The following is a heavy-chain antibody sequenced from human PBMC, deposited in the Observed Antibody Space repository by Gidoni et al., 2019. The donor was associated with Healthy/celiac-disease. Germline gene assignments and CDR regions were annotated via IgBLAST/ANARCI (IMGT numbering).Heavy chain of an antibody. V-gene: IGHV3-48*02. D-gene: IGHD3-3*01. Sequence: KGRFTISRDNAKNSLYLQMNSLRDEDTAVYYCARVGRFLEWLPSGGGPVDYWGQGTLVTVSS. J-gene: IGHJ4*02. CDR3: ARVGRFLEWLPSGGGPVDY.